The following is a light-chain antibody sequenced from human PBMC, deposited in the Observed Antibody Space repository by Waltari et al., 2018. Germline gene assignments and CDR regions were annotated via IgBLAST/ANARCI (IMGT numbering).Light chain of an antibody. CDR2: WAS. J-gene: IGKJ2*01. CDR1: QSVLYSSNNKNY. V-gene: IGKV4-1*01. Sequence: DIEMTQSPDSLAVSLGERATINCKSSQSVLYSSNNKNYLAWYQHKPGQPPKLLIYWASTRESGVPERFSGSGSGTDFTLTISSLQAEDVAVYYCQQYYSTPNTFGQGTKVEIK. CDR3: QQYYSTPNT.